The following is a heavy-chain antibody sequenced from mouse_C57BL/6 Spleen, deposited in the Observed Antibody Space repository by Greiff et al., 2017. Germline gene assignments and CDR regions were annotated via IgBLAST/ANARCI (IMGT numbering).Heavy chain of an antibody. Sequence: VQLQQSGAELVRPGTSVKMSCKASGYTFTNYWIGWAKQRPGHGLEWIGDIYPGGGYTNYNEKFKGKATLTAEKSSSTAYMQFSSLTSEDSAIYYCARGYGSSYGYFDVWGTGTTVTVSS. CDR2: IYPGGGYT. CDR3: ARGYGSSYGYFDV. V-gene: IGHV1-63*01. D-gene: IGHD1-1*01. CDR1: GYTFTNYW. J-gene: IGHJ1*03.